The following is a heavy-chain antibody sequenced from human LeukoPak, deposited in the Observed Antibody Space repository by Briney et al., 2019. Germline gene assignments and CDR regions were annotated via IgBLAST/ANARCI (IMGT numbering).Heavy chain of an antibody. D-gene: IGHD3-3*01. Sequence: SETLSLTCTVSGGSISSYYWSWIRQPPGKGLEWIGYIYYSGSTNYNPSLKSRVTISVDTSKNQFSLKLSSVTSAATPVYYCASANPAYDFRSAPAPVAFDIWGQGTMVTVSS. J-gene: IGHJ3*02. V-gene: IGHV4-59*01. CDR1: GGSISSYY. CDR2: IYYSGST. CDR3: ASANPAYDFRSAPAPVAFDI.